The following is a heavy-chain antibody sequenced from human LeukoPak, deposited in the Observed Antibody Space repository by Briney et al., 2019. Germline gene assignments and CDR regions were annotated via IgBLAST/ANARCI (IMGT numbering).Heavy chain of an antibody. V-gene: IGHV3-53*04. CDR3: AISYGSGSYYGGY. J-gene: IGHJ4*02. D-gene: IGHD3-10*01. Sequence: GGSLRLSCAASGFTVSSNYMSWVRQAPGKGLEWVSVIYSGGSTYYADSVKGRFTISRHNSKNTLYLQMNSLRAEDTAVYYCAISYGSGSYYGGYWGQGTLVTVSS. CDR2: IYSGGST. CDR1: GFTVSSNY.